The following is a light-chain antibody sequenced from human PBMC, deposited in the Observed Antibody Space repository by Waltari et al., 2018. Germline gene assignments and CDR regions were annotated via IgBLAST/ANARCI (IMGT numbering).Light chain of an antibody. CDR1: QGISES. J-gene: IGKJ3*01. CDR3: QQYYSAPLT. Sequence: DIRMTQSPSSLSASVGGRVTITCRASQGISESLAWYQQKPGTVPNLLIYVASTLQSGVPSRFSGSGSGTDFTLTISSLQPEDFATYYCQQYYSAPLTFGPGTKLDIE. CDR2: VAS. V-gene: IGKV1-27*01.